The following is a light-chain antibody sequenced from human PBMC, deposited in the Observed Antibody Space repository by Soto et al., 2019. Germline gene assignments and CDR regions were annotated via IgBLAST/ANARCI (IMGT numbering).Light chain of an antibody. CDR1: QSVSSSY. CDR2: NAS. CDR3: QQCGSSPWT. Sequence: ENVLTQSPDTLSLSPGERATLSCRASQSVSSSYLAWYQQKPGQAPRLLIYNASSRATGIPDRFSGGGSKTDCALTISRLEPEDFALYYCQQCGSSPWTFGRGTKVDIK. V-gene: IGKV3-20*01. J-gene: IGKJ1*01.